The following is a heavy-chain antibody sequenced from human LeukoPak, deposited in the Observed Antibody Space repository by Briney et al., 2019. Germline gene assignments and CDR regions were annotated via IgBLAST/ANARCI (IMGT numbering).Heavy chain of an antibody. V-gene: IGHV3-23*01. CDR1: GFTFSNYA. CDR2: ISGNGGST. Sequence: HPGGSLRLSCAASGFTFSNYAMSWVRQAPGKGLEWVSAISGNGGSTYYADSVKGRFTVSRDNSKNTLYLQMNSLRAEDTAVYYCASIAVAGSRPFDYWGQGTLVTVSS. J-gene: IGHJ4*02. CDR3: ASIAVAGSRPFDY. D-gene: IGHD6-19*01.